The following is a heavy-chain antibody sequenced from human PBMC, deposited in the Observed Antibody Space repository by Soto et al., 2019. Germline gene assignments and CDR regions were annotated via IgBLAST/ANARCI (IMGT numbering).Heavy chain of an antibody. CDR2: ISYDGSNK. CDR1: GFTFSSYA. V-gene: IGHV3-30-3*01. Sequence: QPGGSLRLSCAASGFTFSSYAMHWVRQAPGKGLEWVAVISYDGSNKYYADSVKGRFTISRDNSKNTLYLQMNSLRAEDTAVYYCAGPHNYFDYWGQGTLVTVSS. CDR3: AGPHNYFDY. J-gene: IGHJ4*02.